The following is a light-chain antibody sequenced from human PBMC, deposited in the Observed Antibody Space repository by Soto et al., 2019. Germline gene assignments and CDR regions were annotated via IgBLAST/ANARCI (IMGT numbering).Light chain of an antibody. V-gene: IGKV1-39*01. CDR3: QQYNSYWWT. CDR1: QSISSY. J-gene: IGKJ1*01. CDR2: AAS. Sequence: DIQMTQSPSSLSASVGDRVTITCRASQSISSYLNWYQQKPGKAPKLLIYAASSLQSGVPSRFSGSGSGTDFTLTISSLQPEDFATYYCQQYNSYWWTFGQGTKVDIK.